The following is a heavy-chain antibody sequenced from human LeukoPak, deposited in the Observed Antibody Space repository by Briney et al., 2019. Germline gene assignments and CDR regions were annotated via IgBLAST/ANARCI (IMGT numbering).Heavy chain of an antibody. CDR2: IYYSGST. Sequence: SETLSLTCTVSGGSISIYYWSWIRQPPGKGLEWIGYIYYSGSTNYNPSLKSRVTISVDTSKNQFSLKLSSVTAADTAVYYCAGGDNTMIEGYWGQGTLVTVSS. CDR3: AGGDNTMIEGY. CDR1: GGSISIYY. J-gene: IGHJ4*02. V-gene: IGHV4-59*01. D-gene: IGHD3-22*01.